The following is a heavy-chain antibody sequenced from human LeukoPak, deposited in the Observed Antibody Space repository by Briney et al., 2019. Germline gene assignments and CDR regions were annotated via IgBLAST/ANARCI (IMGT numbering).Heavy chain of an antibody. D-gene: IGHD4-23*01. Sequence: GASVTVSFKASGGTFSSYAISWVRQAPGQGVEWMGGIIPIFGTANYAQKFQGRVTITTDESTSTAYMELSSLRSEDTAVYYCARTRYGGRIPDYYYYMDVWGKGTTVTVSS. CDR1: GGTFSSYA. CDR2: IIPIFGTA. V-gene: IGHV1-69*05. CDR3: ARTRYGGRIPDYYYYMDV. J-gene: IGHJ6*03.